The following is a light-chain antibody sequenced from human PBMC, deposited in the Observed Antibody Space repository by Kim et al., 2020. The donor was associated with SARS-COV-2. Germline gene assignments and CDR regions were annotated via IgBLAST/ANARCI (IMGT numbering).Light chain of an antibody. CDR2: AAS. CDR3: QKYNTAPWT. Sequence: GEILTITCRAKRAIHNYLAWYQQKPGKVPKLLIYAASTLHSGVPSRFSGSGSGTDFTLIISSLQPEDVATYYCQKYNTAPWTFGQGTKVDIK. J-gene: IGKJ1*01. CDR1: RAIHNY. V-gene: IGKV1-27*01.